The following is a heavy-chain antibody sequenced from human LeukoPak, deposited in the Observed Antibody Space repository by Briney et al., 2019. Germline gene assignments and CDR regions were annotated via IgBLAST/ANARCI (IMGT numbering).Heavy chain of an antibody. Sequence: GGSLRLSCAASGFTFSSYGMNWFRQAPGKGLEWVSGISDSGGTTYYADSVKGRFTISRDNSKNSLSLQVSSLRAEDTAVYYCAKTNGYYSDWGQGTLV. V-gene: IGHV3-23*01. CDR3: AKTNGYYSD. CDR2: ISDSGGTT. D-gene: IGHD3-22*01. CDR1: GFTFSSYG. J-gene: IGHJ4*02.